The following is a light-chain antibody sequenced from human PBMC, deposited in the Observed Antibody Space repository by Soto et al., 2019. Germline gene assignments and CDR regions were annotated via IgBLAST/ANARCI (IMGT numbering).Light chain of an antibody. V-gene: IGLV2-11*01. CDR1: SSDAGRYDY. CDR2: DVT. Sequence: QSVLTQLRSVSASPGQSVTISCPETSSDAGRYDYVSWYQQPPGKAPKLIIYDVTERPAGVPDRFSGSKSGNTASLTISGLQAEDEADYSCCSFAGSFSYVFGGGTKVTVL. J-gene: IGLJ1*01. CDR3: CSFAGSFSYV.